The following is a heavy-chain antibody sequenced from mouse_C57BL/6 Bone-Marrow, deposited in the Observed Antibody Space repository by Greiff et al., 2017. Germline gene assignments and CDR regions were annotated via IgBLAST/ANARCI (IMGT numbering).Heavy chain of an antibody. CDR1: GFTFSSYA. J-gene: IGHJ4*01. V-gene: IGHV5-4*01. Sequence: EVKLMESGGGLVKPGGSLKLSCAASGFTFSSYAMSWVRQTPEKRLEWVATISDGGSYTYYPDNVKGRFTISRDHAKNNLYLQMSHLKSEDTAMYYCARDGMDYWGQGTSVTVSS. CDR3: ARDGMDY. CDR2: ISDGGSYT.